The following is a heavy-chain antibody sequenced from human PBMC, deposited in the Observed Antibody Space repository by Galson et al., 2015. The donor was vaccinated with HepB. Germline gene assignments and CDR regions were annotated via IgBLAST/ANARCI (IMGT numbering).Heavy chain of an antibody. Sequence: ETLSLTCTVSGGSISSYYWSWIRQPPGKGLEWIGYIYYSGSTNYNPSLRSRVTISVDTSKYQFSLKLSSVTAADTAVYYCARDAPTYGSGSHEYYYYGMDVWGQGTTVTVSS. CDR1: GGSISSYY. V-gene: IGHV4-59*01. CDR2: IYYSGST. D-gene: IGHD3-10*01. J-gene: IGHJ6*02. CDR3: ARDAPTYGSGSHEYYYYGMDV.